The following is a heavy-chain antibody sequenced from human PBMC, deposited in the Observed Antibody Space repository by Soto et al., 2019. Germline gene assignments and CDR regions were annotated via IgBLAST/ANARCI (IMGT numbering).Heavy chain of an antibody. V-gene: IGHV1-46*01. J-gene: IGHJ5*02. D-gene: IGHD2-21*01. Sequence: ASVKVSCKASGFTFSNYYMHWVRQAPEQGPQWMGIISPDGDMTTYAQRFQGRVTMTRDTSTSTVYMELSSLTSEDTAVYYCARYHVVIDEINWFDPWGQGTQVTVSS. CDR3: ARYHVVIDEINWFDP. CDR2: ISPDGDMT. CDR1: GFTFSNYY.